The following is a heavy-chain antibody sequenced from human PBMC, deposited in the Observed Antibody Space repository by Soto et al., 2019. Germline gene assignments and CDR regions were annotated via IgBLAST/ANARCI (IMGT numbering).Heavy chain of an antibody. CDR2: IHHSGGT. D-gene: IGHD3-3*01. Sequence: QVQLQESGPGLVKPSGTLSLTCAVSGDSISSHDWWSWVRQPPNKGLEWIAEIHHSGGTNYNPSLMSRVTISVDNSKTQFSLKLISATAADTAVYYCVRNGYYSLDYWGQGTLVSVSS. CDR1: GDSISSHDW. J-gene: IGHJ4*02. CDR3: VRNGYYSLDY. V-gene: IGHV4-4*02.